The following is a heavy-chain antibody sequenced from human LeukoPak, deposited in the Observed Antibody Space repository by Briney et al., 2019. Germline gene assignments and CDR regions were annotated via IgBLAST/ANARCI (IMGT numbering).Heavy chain of an antibody. J-gene: IGHJ4*02. CDR1: GFTVSSNY. D-gene: IGHD5-24*01. V-gene: IGHV3-74*01. CDR2: INSDGSST. Sequence: PGGSLRLSCAASGFTVSSNYMSWVRQAPGKGLVWVSRINSDGSSTSYADSVKGRFTISRDNAKNTLYLQMNSLRAEDTAVYYCARDRGVEMATMSWGQGTLVTVSS. CDR3: ARDRGVEMATMS.